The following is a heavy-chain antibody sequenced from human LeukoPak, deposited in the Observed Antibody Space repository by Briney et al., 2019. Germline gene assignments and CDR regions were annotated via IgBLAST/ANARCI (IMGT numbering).Heavy chain of an antibody. Sequence: GRSLRLSCAASGFTFDDYAMHWVRQAPGKGLEWVSGISWNSGSIGYADSVKGRFTISRDNAKNSLYLQMNSLRAEDTALYYCAKASGTAYYFDYWGQGTLVTVSS. CDR2: ISWNSGSI. V-gene: IGHV3-9*01. CDR3: AKASGTAYYFDY. D-gene: IGHD5-18*01. J-gene: IGHJ4*02. CDR1: GFTFDDYA.